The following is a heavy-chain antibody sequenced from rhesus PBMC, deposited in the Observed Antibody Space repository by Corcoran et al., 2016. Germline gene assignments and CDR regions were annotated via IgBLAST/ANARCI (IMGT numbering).Heavy chain of an antibody. V-gene: IGHV1-200*01. CDR3: ATKISSGWSDNSLDV. CDR2: INPSKGNT. J-gene: IGHJ5-2*02. D-gene: IGHD6S26*01. CDR1: VYTFTSYY. Sequence: QVQLVQSGAEVKKPGTSVKLSCKASVYTFTSYYINWVRQAPGQVLEWMGWINPSKGNTGYAQKFQGRVTMTRDTSTSTAYMELNSLRSEDTAVYYCATKISSGWSDNSLDVWGRGVLVTVSS.